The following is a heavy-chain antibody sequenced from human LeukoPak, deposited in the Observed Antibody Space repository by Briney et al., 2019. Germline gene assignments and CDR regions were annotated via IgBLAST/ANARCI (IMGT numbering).Heavy chain of an antibody. D-gene: IGHD3-10*01. Sequence: SETLSLTCTVSGGSISSYYWSWIRQPPGKGLEWIGYIYYSGSTNYNPSLKSRVTISVDTSKNQFSLKLSSVTAADTAVYYCARGRVGWFGESQGAFDIWGQGTMVTVSS. CDR1: GGSISSYY. J-gene: IGHJ3*02. CDR2: IYYSGST. CDR3: ARGRVGWFGESQGAFDI. V-gene: IGHV4-59*01.